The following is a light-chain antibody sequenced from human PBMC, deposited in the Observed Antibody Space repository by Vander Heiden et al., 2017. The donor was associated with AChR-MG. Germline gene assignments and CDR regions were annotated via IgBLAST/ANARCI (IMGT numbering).Light chain of an antibody. CDR1: SSDVGGYNY. J-gene: IGLJ3*02. V-gene: IGLV2-11*01. CDR3: CSCAGTYTCSWV. CDR2: DVS. Sequence: QSALTQPRSVSGSPGQSVTISCTGTSSDVGGYNYVSWYQQHPGKAPALKINDVSDRTPGVPDRYSGSKSSNADSPTISRLQAEDEAEYYYCSCAGTYTCSWVFGGGTKLTVL.